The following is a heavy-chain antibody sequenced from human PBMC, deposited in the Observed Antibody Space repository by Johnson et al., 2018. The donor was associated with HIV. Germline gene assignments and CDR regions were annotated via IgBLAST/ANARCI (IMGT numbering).Heavy chain of an antibody. CDR2: LYSGGST. J-gene: IGHJ3*02. CDR1: AFTFISYA. D-gene: IGHD1-26*01. CDR3: ARVVELAQKQAFDI. V-gene: IGHV3-NL1*01. Sequence: QVQLVESGGGVVQPGRSLRLSCAASAFTFISYAMHWVRQAPGKGLECVSVLYSGGSTYYADSVKGRFTISRDNSKNTVYLQMNSLRAEDTAVYYCARVVELAQKQAFDIWGQGTMVTVSS.